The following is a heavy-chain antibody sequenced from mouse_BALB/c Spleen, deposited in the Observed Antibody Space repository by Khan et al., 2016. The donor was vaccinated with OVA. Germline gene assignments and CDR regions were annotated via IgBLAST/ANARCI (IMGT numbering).Heavy chain of an antibody. J-gene: IGHJ2*01. CDR3: ARRESGRADYFDY. CDR1: GYIFTDYY. Sequence: QVQLQQPGAEVARPGASVRLSCKASGYIFTDYYIKWVKQRTGQGLEWIGEIYPGSVNTYYNEKFKGKATLTADKSSSTAYMQLSSLTSEDSAVYFCARRESGRADYFDYWGQGTTLTVSS. V-gene: IGHV1-77*01. CDR2: IYPGSVNT. D-gene: IGHD3-1*01.